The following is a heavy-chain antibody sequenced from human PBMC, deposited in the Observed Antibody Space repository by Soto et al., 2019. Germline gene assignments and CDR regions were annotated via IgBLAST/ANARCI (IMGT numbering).Heavy chain of an antibody. V-gene: IGHV4-39*01. J-gene: IGHJ5*02. Sequence: QLQLQESGPGLVKPSETLSLTCTDSGGSISSSSCYWGWIRQPPGKGLEWIGDSYYTGTTYYNPPLKSLFTIYVDTSTAQFSLKLSSVPAADTAIYSCVRLTSRRSAASHGRINWLVPWCPGTLVSVSS. CDR3: VRLTSRRSAASHGRINWLVP. CDR1: GGSISSSSCY. D-gene: IGHD2-15*01. CDR2: SYYTGTT.